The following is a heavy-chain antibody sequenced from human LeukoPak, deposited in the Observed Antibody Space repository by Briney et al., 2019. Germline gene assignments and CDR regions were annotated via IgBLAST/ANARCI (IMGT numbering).Heavy chain of an antibody. CDR1: GFTVSSNY. CDR3: ARAFPAGSGSFGPYFDY. CDR2: ISGSGANT. D-gene: IGHD3-10*01. Sequence: GGSLRLSCAASGFTVSSNYMSWVRQAPGKGLEWVSTISGSGANTYYADSVKGRFTISRDSSKNTLYLQMNTLRAEDTALYYCARAFPAGSGSFGPYFDYWGQGTLVTVSS. J-gene: IGHJ4*02. V-gene: IGHV3-23*01.